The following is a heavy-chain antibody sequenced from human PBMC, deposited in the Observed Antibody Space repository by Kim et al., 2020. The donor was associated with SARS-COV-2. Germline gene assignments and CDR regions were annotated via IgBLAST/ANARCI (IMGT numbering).Heavy chain of an antibody. CDR3: AKASGPDYYDSSGYYLFDY. V-gene: IGHV3-30*18. CDR1: GFAFSSYG. Sequence: GGSLRLSCAASGFAFSSYGMHWVRQAPGKGLEWVAVISYDGSNKYYADSVKGRFTISRDNSRNTLYLQMNSLRAEDTAVYYCAKASGPDYYDSSGYYLFDYWGQGTLVTVSS. D-gene: IGHD3-22*01. J-gene: IGHJ4*02. CDR2: ISYDGSNK.